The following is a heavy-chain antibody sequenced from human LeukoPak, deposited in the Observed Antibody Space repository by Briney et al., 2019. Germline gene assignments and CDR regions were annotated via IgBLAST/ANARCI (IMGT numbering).Heavy chain of an antibody. Sequence: ASVKVSCKASGYTFTCYYMHWVRQAPGQGLEWMGWINPNSGGTSYAQKFQGWVTMTRDTSISTAYMELSRLRSDDTAVYYCAREVKEDYYDSSGYYSDWGQGTLVTVSS. D-gene: IGHD3-22*01. J-gene: IGHJ4*02. CDR3: AREVKEDYYDSSGYYSD. CDR1: GYTFTCYY. CDR2: INPNSGGT. V-gene: IGHV1-2*04.